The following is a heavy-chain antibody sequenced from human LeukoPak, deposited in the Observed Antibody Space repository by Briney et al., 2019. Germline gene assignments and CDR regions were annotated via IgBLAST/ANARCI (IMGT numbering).Heavy chain of an antibody. D-gene: IGHD7-27*01. CDR1: GGSISSYY. Sequence: SETLSLTCTVAGGSISSYYWGWIRQPPGKGLEWIGYFSNSGSTNYSPSLKSRVTMSVDTSKNQFSLKLSSVTAADTAVYYCARGSNWGDYWGQGTLVTVSS. CDR2: FSNSGST. V-gene: IGHV4-59*12. J-gene: IGHJ4*02. CDR3: ARGSNWGDY.